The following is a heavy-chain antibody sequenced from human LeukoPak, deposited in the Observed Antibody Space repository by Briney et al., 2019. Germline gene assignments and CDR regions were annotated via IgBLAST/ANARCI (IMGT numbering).Heavy chain of an antibody. Sequence: GGSLRLSCAASGFTFTTYYFNWVRQAPGKGLGWVSYISRNGDIIYYADSVKGRFTISRDNAKNSVYLQMNSLRVEDSAVYYCARDGWLRGQGTLVTVSS. J-gene: IGHJ4*02. CDR2: ISRNGDII. CDR1: GFTFTTYY. V-gene: IGHV3-48*01. D-gene: IGHD5-12*01. CDR3: ARDGWL.